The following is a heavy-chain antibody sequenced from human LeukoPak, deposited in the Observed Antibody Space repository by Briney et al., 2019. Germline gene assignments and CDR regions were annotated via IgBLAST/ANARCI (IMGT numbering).Heavy chain of an antibody. D-gene: IGHD2-15*01. Sequence: GASVKVSCKASGGTFSSYAISWVRQAPGQGLEWMGRIIPILGIANSAQKFQGRVTITADKSTSTAYMELSSLRSEDTAVYYCARGVGYCSGGSCYPFDPWGQGTLVTVSS. CDR2: IIPILGIA. CDR1: GGTFSSYA. CDR3: ARGVGYCSGGSCYPFDP. J-gene: IGHJ5*02. V-gene: IGHV1-69*04.